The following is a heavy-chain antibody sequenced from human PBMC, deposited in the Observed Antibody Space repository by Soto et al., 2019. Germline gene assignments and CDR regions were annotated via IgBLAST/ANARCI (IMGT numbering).Heavy chain of an antibody. D-gene: IGHD2-8*02. V-gene: IGHV4-59*08. J-gene: IGHJ5*02. CDR1: GGSISNYY. Sequence: SETLSLTCTVSGGSISNYYWSWIRQPPGKGLEWIGYIYYSGSTNYNPSLKSRVTISVDTSKNQFSLKLSSVTAADTAVYYCARHPPPTHWSTWGQGTLVTVPS. CDR2: IYYSGST. CDR3: ARHPPPTHWST.